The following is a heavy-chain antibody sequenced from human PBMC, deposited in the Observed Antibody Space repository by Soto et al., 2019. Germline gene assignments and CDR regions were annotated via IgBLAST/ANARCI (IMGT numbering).Heavy chain of an antibody. V-gene: IGHV4-4*07. CDR2: ISTSGNT. CDR1: GVSMRNSY. J-gene: IGHJ5*02. CDR3: ARGGGVPALGDP. Sequence: PSETLSLTCSVSGVSMRNSYWTWIRQSAGKGLEWIGRISTSGNTNYNPSLNSRLTMSVDTSKNQVSLKLTSVTAADTAVYYCARGGGVPALGDPWGQGXLVTVPS. D-gene: IGHD3-16*01.